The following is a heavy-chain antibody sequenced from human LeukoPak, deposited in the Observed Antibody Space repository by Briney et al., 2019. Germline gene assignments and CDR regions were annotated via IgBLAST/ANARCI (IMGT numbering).Heavy chain of an antibody. Sequence: PGGSLRLSCAASGFTFSSYGMHWVRQAPGKGLEWVAFIRYDGSNKYYADSVKGRFTISRDNSKNTLYLQMNSLRAEDTAVYYCAKEQQLVALFDYWGQGTLVTVSS. D-gene: IGHD6-13*01. CDR2: IRYDGSNK. J-gene: IGHJ4*02. CDR1: GFTFSSYG. CDR3: AKEQQLVALFDY. V-gene: IGHV3-30*02.